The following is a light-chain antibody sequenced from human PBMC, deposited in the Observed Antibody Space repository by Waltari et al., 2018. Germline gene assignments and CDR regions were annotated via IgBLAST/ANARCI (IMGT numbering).Light chain of an antibody. CDR3: MQATHWPLT. CDR1: QSLVHSDGNTY. J-gene: IGKJ1*01. CDR2: KVS. Sequence: QSLVHSDGNTYLNWFQQRPGQSPRRLIYKVSRRDAGAPDRFSGSGSGSDFTLNINRVGAEDVGVYYCMQATHWPLTFGQGTKVEIK. V-gene: IGKV2-30*02.